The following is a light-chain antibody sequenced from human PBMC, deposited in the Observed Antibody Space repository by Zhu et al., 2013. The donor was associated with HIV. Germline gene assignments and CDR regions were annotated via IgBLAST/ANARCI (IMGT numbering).Light chain of an antibody. CDR3: QQYNSYSPIT. J-gene: IGKJ5*01. V-gene: IGKV1-16*01. Sequence: DIQMTQSPPSLSASVGDRVTITCQASQDISKSLNWFQQKPQKAPKVLIYGASNLERGVPSRFRGSGSGTEFTLTISSLHPDDFATYYCQQYNSYSPITFGQGTRVDIK. CDR1: QDISKS. CDR2: GAS.